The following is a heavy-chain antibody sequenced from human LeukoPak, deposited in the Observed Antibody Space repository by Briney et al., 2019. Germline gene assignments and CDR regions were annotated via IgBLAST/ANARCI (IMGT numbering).Heavy chain of an antibody. J-gene: IGHJ6*02. CDR2: ISSSGSTI. CDR1: GFTFSSHS. V-gene: IGHV3-48*04. Sequence: GGSLRLSCGASGFTFSSHSMSWVRQAPGKGLEWVSYISSSGSTIYYADSVKGRFTISRDNAKNSLYLQMNSLRAEDTAVYYCASWSYSSSWNYYYYGMDVWGQGTTVTVSS. CDR3: ASWSYSSSWNYYYYGMDV. D-gene: IGHD6-13*01.